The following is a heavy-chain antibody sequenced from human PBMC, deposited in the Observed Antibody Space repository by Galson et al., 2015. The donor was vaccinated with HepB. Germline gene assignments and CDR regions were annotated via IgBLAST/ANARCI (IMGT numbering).Heavy chain of an antibody. CDR1: GFTFSSYA. CDR2: ISGSGGST. CDR3: AKDPTRTTVTTWFY. D-gene: IGHD4-17*01. J-gene: IGHJ4*02. Sequence: SLRHSCAASGFTFSSYAMSWVRQAPGKGLEWVSAISGSGGSTYYADSVKGRFTISRDNSKNTLYLQMNSLRAEDTAVYYCAKDPTRTTVTTWFYWGQGTLVTVSS. V-gene: IGHV3-23*01.